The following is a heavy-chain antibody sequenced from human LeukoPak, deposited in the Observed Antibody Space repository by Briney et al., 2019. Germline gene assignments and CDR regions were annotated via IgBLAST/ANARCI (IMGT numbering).Heavy chain of an antibody. V-gene: IGHV1-18*01. Sequence: ASVKVSCKASGYTFTSYGISWVRQAPGRGLEWMGWISAYNGNTNYAQKLQGRVTMTTDTSTSTAYMELRSLRSDDTAVYYCARAAAAPVWALWFSAWGQGTLVTVSS. CDR3: ARAAAAPVWALWFSA. CDR1: GYTFTSYG. D-gene: IGHD6-13*01. CDR2: ISAYNGNT. J-gene: IGHJ5*02.